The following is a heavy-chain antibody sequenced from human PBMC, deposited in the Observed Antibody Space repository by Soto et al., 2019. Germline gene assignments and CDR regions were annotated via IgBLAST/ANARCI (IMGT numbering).Heavy chain of an antibody. CDR1: GGSISSYY. CDR2: IYYSGST. J-gene: IGHJ6*03. Sequence: ETLSLTCTVSGGSISSYYWSWIRQPPGKGLEWIGYIYYSGSTNYNPSLKSRVTISVDTSKNQFSLKLSSVTAADTAVYYCARDRRYCSSTSCYYYYYMDVWGKGTTVTVSS. V-gene: IGHV4-59*01. D-gene: IGHD2-2*01. CDR3: ARDRRYCSSTSCYYYYYMDV.